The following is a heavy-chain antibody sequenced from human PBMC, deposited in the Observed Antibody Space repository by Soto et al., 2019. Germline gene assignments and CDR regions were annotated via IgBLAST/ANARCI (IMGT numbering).Heavy chain of an antibody. D-gene: IGHD2-15*01. CDR1: GYTFTSYG. Sequence: ASVKVSCKASGYTFTSYGIRWVRQAPGQGLEWMGWISAYNGNTNYAQKLQGRVTMTTDTSTSTAYMELRSLRSDDTAVYYCARDEEIVVVVAANYYYYGMDVWGQETTLTISS. CDR3: ARDEEIVVVVAANYYYYGMDV. CDR2: ISAYNGNT. J-gene: IGHJ6*02. V-gene: IGHV1-18*01.